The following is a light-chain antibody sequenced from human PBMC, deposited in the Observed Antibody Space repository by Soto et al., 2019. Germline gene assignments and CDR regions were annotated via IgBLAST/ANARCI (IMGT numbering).Light chain of an antibody. CDR1: NSDVGSYNL. V-gene: IGLV2-23*02. Sequence: QSALTQPASVSGSPRQSITISCTGTNSDVGSYNLVSWFQQHPGKAPKLVIYQVTKRPSGVSDRFSGSKSGNTASLTISGLQAEDEADYYCFSYVGDSVYVLGTGTKLTV. J-gene: IGLJ1*01. CDR3: FSYVGDSVYV. CDR2: QVT.